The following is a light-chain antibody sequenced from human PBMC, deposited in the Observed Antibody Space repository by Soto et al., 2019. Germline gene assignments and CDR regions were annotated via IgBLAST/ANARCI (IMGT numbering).Light chain of an antibody. V-gene: IGKV1-39*01. Sequence: DLQMTQSPSSLSASVGDRVTITCRASQSIATYLNWYQQKPGKAPKLLIYAASSLQFGVPSRFTGSGSGTEFILTINSLQPEDFATYYCQQSYSAPLSFGGGTKVEIK. J-gene: IGKJ4*01. CDR2: AAS. CDR3: QQSYSAPLS. CDR1: QSIATY.